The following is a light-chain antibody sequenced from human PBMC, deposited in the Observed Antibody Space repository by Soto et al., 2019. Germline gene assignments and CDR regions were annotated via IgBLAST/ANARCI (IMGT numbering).Light chain of an antibody. CDR2: AAS. CDR3: LQHNSYPLT. Sequence: IQLTQSPSSLSASVGDRVTITCRASQGISSYLAWYQQKPGKAPKLLIYAASTLQSGVPSRFSGSGSGTEFTLTISSLQPEDFATYYCLQHNSYPLTFGGGTKVDI. V-gene: IGKV1-9*01. J-gene: IGKJ4*01. CDR1: QGISSY.